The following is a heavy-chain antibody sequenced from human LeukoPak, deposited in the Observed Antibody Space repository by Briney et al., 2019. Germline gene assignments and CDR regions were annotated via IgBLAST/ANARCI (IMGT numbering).Heavy chain of an antibody. V-gene: IGHV3-23*01. CDR1: GFTLSSYA. CDR2: ISDSGNT. J-gene: IGHJ4*02. D-gene: IGHD2-21*01. CDR3: AKAPVTTCRGAYCYPFDY. Sequence: GGSLRLSCAASGFTLSSYAMSWVRQAPGKGLEWVSAISDSGNTYHADSVKGRFTISRDSSKNTLFLQMNRLRPEDAAVYYCAKAPVTTCRGAYCYPFDYWGQGPWSPSPQ.